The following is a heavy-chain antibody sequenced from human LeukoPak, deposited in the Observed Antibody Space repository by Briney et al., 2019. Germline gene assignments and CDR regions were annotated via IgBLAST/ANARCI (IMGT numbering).Heavy chain of an antibody. CDR2: TSGSGVNS. J-gene: IGHJ4*02. Sequence: PGGSLRLSCAASGFTLRSYDMSWVRQAPGKGLEWVAATSGSGVNSYYADSVRGRFTISRDNSQNTLYLQMDSLRAEDTALYYCATEYSGYDFDYWGEGTLVTVSS. D-gene: IGHD5-12*01. V-gene: IGHV3-23*01. CDR3: ATEYSGYDFDY. CDR1: GFTLRSYD.